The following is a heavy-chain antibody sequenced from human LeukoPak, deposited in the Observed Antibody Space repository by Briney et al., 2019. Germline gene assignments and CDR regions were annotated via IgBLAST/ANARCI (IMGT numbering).Heavy chain of an antibody. CDR1: GFTFSSYA. D-gene: IGHD4-17*01. J-gene: IGHJ4*02. V-gene: IGHV3-48*01. CDR3: ALGYGVDYFDY. Sequence: PGGSLRLSCAASGFTFSSYAMSWVRQAPGKGLEWVSYISSSSSTIYYADSVKGRFTIPRDNAKNSLYLQMNSLRAEDTAVYYCALGYGVDYFDYWGQGTLVTVSS. CDR2: ISSSSSTI.